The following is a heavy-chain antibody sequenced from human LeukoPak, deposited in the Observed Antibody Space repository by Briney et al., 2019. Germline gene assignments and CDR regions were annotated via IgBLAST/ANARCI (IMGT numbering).Heavy chain of an antibody. V-gene: IGHV1-46*01. D-gene: IGHD6-13*01. Sequence: ASVKVSCKASGYTFTGYYMHWVRQAPGQGLEWMGIINPSGGSTSYAQKFQGRVTMTRDTSTSTVYMELSSLRSEDTAVYYCARDKAATDYYYGMDVWGQGTTVTVSS. CDR3: ARDKAATDYYYGMDV. CDR2: INPSGGST. J-gene: IGHJ6*02. CDR1: GYTFTGYY.